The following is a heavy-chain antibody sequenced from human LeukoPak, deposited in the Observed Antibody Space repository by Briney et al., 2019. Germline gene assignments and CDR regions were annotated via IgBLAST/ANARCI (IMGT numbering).Heavy chain of an antibody. V-gene: IGHV3-43*02. CDR2: ISGDGGSI. D-gene: IGHD2-15*01. CDR3: AKDYCSGGSCYLDGMDV. CDR1: GFTFDNYA. Sequence: GGSLRLSCAASGFTFDNYAMHWVRQAPGKGLEWVSLISGDGGSIYYADSVKGRFTISKDNSKNSLYLQMNSLRTEDTALYYCAKDYCSGGSCYLDGMDVWGQGTTVTVSS. J-gene: IGHJ6*02.